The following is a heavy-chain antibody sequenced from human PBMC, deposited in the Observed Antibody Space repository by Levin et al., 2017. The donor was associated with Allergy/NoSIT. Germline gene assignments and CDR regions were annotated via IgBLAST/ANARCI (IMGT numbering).Heavy chain of an antibody. CDR1: GYTFTSYG. Sequence: ASVKVSCKASGYTFTSYGISWVRQAPGQGLEWMGWISAYNGNTNYAQKLQGRVTMTTDTSTSTAYMELRSLRSDDTAVYYCARVSIAAAGRGVGRRLNWFDPWGQGTLVTVSS. D-gene: IGHD6-13*01. J-gene: IGHJ5*02. CDR2: ISAYNGNT. V-gene: IGHV1-18*01. CDR3: ARVSIAAAGRGVGRRLNWFDP.